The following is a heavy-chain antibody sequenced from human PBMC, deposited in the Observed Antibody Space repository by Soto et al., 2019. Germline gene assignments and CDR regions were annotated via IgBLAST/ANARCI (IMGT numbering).Heavy chain of an antibody. CDR3: ARDYNHLEDPDASAX. Sequence: PEGSLRVSCAASGFTFGSCAMHWVRQAPGKGLEGVSFISYDGSNKCYAYSVRVRVTISRDNSENMLSLQMNSLRPEDTAVYYCARDYNHLEDPDASAXWGQVTTLTVS. CDR1: GFTFGSCA. V-gene: IGHV3-30-3*01. D-gene: IGHD3-10*01. J-gene: IGHJ3*02. CDR2: ISYDGSNK.